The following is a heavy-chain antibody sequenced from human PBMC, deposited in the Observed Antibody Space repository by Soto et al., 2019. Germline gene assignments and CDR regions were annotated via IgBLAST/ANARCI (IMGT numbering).Heavy chain of an antibody. CDR3: ARQDYGDYARGDNWFDP. CDR1: GYSFTSYW. D-gene: IGHD4-17*01. J-gene: IGHJ5*02. Sequence: GESLKISCKGSGYSFTSYWIGWVRQMPGKGLEWMGIIYPGDSDTRYSPSFQGQVTISADKSISTAYLQWSSLKASDTAMYYCARQDYGDYARGDNWFDPWGQGTLVTVSS. CDR2: IYPGDSDT. V-gene: IGHV5-51*01.